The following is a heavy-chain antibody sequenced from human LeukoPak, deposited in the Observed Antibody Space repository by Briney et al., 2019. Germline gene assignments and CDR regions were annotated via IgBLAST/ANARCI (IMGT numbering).Heavy chain of an antibody. CDR2: ISAYNGNT. CDR1: GYTFTSYG. Sequence: ASVKVSCKASGYTFTSYGISWVRQAPGQGLEWMGWISAYNGNTNYAQKLQGRVTMTTDTSTSTAYMELRSLRSDDTAVYYCARDVIGSSWLGGEGAFDIWGQGTMVTVSS. V-gene: IGHV1-18*01. D-gene: IGHD6-13*01. J-gene: IGHJ3*02. CDR3: ARDVIGSSWLGGEGAFDI.